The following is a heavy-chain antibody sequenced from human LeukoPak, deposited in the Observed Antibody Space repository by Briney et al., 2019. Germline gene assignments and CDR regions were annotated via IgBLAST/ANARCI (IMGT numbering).Heavy chain of an antibody. D-gene: IGHD5-12*01. CDR2: ISYNGGSI. J-gene: IGHJ4*02. CDR3: ARRALHAGGYRGYHFDY. V-gene: IGHV3-64*01. Sequence: GGSLRLSCATAGFTFSAFSMYWVRQAPGKGLEYVAGISYNGGSIEYSNSVKGRFTISRGESKNTLSLQMGSLRADDMAVYYCARRALHAGGYRGYHFDYWGQGTLVTVSS. CDR1: GFTFSAFS.